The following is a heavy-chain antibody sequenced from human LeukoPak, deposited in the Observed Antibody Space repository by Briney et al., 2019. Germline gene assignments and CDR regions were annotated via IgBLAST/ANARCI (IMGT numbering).Heavy chain of an antibody. CDR1: GFNLSSHE. Sequence: GGSLRLSCAASGFNLSSHEMNWVRQAPGQGLEWISYISSTATTRYYADSVKGRFTVSKDNARNELFLQMNSLRAEDTAVYYCVREYFSYGDRYFDHWGQGTLVTVSS. D-gene: IGHD4-17*01. J-gene: IGHJ4*02. CDR2: ISSTATTR. V-gene: IGHV3-48*03. CDR3: VREYFSYGDRYFDH.